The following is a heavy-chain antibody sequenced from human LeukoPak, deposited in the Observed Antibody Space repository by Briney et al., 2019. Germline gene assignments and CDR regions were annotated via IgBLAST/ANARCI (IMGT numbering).Heavy chain of an antibody. J-gene: IGHJ5*02. CDR1: GFTFSSYS. CDR3: ARDEQYQLLSQGFDP. D-gene: IGHD2-2*01. V-gene: IGHV3-21*01. Sequence: SGGSLRLSCAASGFTFSSYSMNWVRQAPGKGLEWVSSISSSSSYTYYADSVKGRFTISRDNAKNPLYLQMNSLRAEDTAVYYCARDEQYQLLSQGFDPWGQGTLVTVSS. CDR2: ISSSSSYT.